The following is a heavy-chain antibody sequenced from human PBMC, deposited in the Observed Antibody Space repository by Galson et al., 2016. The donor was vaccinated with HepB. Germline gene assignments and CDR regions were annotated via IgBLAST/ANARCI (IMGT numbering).Heavy chain of an antibody. J-gene: IGHJ3*01. Sequence: LSLTCGVSGDSISSGGYSWRWIRQPPGKGLEWIGYMHYSGRTYYNPSLKNRVTISVDRSKNHFSLNLTSVAAADTAVYYCARVRQWLLDAFDFWGQGTMVTVSS. CDR2: MHYSGRT. D-gene: IGHD6-19*01. CDR3: ARVRQWLLDAFDF. CDR1: GDSISSGGYS. V-gene: IGHV4-30-2*01.